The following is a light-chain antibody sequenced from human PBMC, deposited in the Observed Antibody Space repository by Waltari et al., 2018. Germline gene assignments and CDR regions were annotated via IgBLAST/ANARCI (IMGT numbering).Light chain of an antibody. J-gene: IGLJ3*02. CDR1: SGSLSTTSY. CDR2: KAN. V-gene: IGLV8-61*01. Sequence: QTVVTQEPSLSVSPGGTVTLTCALSSGSLSTTSYATWYQQTPGQAPRTLVYKANARSSGVPYRFSGSILGNTAALTITGAQADDESDYYCALYMGRGIWVFGGGTRLTVL. CDR3: ALYMGRGIWV.